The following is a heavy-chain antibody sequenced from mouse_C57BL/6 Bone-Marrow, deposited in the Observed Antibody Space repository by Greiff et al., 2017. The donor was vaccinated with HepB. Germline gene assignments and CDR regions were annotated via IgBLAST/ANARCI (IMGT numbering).Heavy chain of an antibody. CDR3: ARCGGYRDYFDY. CDR2: IYPGDGDT. Sequence: QVQLQQSGPELVKPGASVKISCKASGYAFSSSWMNWVKQRPGKGLEWIGRIYPGDGDTNYNGKFKGKATLTADKSSSTAYMQLSSLTSEDSAVYFCARCGGYRDYFDYGGQGTTLTVSS. D-gene: IGHD2-2*01. V-gene: IGHV1-82*01. CDR1: GYAFSSSW. J-gene: IGHJ2*01.